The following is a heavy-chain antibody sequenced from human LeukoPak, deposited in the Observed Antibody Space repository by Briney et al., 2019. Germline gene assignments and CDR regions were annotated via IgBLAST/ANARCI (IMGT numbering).Heavy chain of an antibody. V-gene: IGHV1-2*02. CDR2: INPNSGGT. D-gene: IGHD4-23*01. CDR3: ARDGVYGGIPFDY. Sequence: ASVKVSCNASGYTFTGYYMHWVRQAPGQGLEWMGWINPNSGGTNYAQKFQGRVTMTRDTSISTAYMELSRLRSDDTAVYYCARDGVYGGIPFDYWGQGTLVTVSS. CDR1: GYTFTGYY. J-gene: IGHJ4*02.